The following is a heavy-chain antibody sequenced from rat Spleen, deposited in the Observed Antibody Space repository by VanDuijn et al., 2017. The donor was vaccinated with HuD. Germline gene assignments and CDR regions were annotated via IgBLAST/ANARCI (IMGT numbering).Heavy chain of an antibody. CDR3: ARYLTTTGVMDA. D-gene: IGHD1-10*01. J-gene: IGHJ4*01. Sequence: QVQLKESGPGLVKPSETLSLTCTVSGFSLTSYTVSWVRQPPGKGLEWIAAISSGGSTYYNSALKSRLSISRDTSKSQVFLKMNSLQTEDTAMYFCARYLTTTGVMDAWGQGASVTVSS. V-gene: IGHV2-6*01. CDR2: ISSGGST. CDR1: GFSLTSYT.